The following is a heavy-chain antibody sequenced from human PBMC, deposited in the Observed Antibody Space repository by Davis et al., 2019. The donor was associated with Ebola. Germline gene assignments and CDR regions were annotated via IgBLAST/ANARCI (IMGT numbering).Heavy chain of an antibody. CDR2: LFSSGTA. Sequence: PGGSLRLSCTVSGDSIKGFYWSWIRQPAGKGLEWIGRLFSSGTAYYNPSLKSRATMSVDTSKNQFSLNLSSVTAADTAVYYCARAPIAGAGTRWGTRWFDPWGQGTLVSVSS. J-gene: IGHJ5*02. V-gene: IGHV4-4*07. CDR1: GDSIKGFY. CDR3: ARAPIAGAGTRWGTRWFDP. D-gene: IGHD6-13*01.